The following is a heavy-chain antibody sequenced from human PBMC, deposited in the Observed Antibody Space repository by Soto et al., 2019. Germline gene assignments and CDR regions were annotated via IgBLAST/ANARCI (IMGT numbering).Heavy chain of an antibody. CDR1: GGSISSGAYY. CDR2: ISHRGTA. D-gene: IGHD6-13*01. V-gene: IGHV4-31*03. CDR3: ARVSATGTRWFDH. Sequence: PSETLSLTCTVSGGSISSGAYYWVGIRHHPGKGLEWIGYISHRGTAYYTPSLKSRVSLSVDPSKIQFSLNVTSLTAADTAVYYCARVSATGTRWFDHWGPGTLVTVSS. J-gene: IGHJ5*02.